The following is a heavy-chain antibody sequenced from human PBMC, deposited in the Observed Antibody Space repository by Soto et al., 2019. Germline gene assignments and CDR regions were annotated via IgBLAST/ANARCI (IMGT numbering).Heavy chain of an antibody. CDR2: IIPIFGTA. CDR3: ARGGGYCSGGSCYGYYYYGMDV. J-gene: IGHJ6*02. Sequence: ASVKVSCKASGGTFSSYAISWVRQAPGQGLEWMGGIIPIFGTANYAQKVQGRVTITADESTSTAYMELSSRRSEDTAVYYCARGGGYCSGGSCYGYYYYGMDVWGQGTTVTASS. CDR1: GGTFSSYA. V-gene: IGHV1-69*13. D-gene: IGHD2-15*01.